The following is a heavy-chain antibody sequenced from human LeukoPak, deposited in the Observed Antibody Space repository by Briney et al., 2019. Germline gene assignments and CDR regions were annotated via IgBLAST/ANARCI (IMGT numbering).Heavy chain of an antibody. CDR3: GREYYDFWSGYSSYMDV. CDR1: GGSISSSTW. CDR2: IYHNGST. J-gene: IGHJ6*03. V-gene: IGHV4-4*02. Sequence: SGTLSLTCAVSGGSISSSTWWSWVRQPPGKGLEWIGEIYHNGSTNYNPSLKSRVTISVDKSKNQFSLKLSSVTAADTAVYYCGREYYDFWSGYSSYMDVWGKGTTVTVSS. D-gene: IGHD3-3*01.